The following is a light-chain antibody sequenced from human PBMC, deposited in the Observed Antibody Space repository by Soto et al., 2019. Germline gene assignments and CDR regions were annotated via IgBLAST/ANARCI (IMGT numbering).Light chain of an antibody. CDR2: GAS. CDR1: QSVSSRF. Sequence: EIVLTQSPGTLSLSPGERATLSCRASQSVSSRFLAWCQQKPGQAPRVLIYGASSRATGIPDRFSGSGSGTDFTLIISRLEPEDFAMYYCQQYDSSRTFGQGTKVEMK. CDR3: QQYDSSRT. J-gene: IGKJ1*01. V-gene: IGKV3-20*01.